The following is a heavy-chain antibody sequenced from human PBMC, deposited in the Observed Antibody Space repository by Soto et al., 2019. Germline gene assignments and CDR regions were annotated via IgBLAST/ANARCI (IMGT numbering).Heavy chain of an antibody. Sequence: GGSLRLACAASGFTFSSYGMHWVRQAPGKGLEWVAVIWYDGSNKYYADSVKGRFTISRDNSKNTLYLQMNSLRAEDTAVYYCARGSHYYDFWSGYYRDYYYYGMDVWGQGTTVTVSS. V-gene: IGHV3-33*01. J-gene: IGHJ6*02. D-gene: IGHD3-3*01. CDR1: GFTFSSYG. CDR2: IWYDGSNK. CDR3: ARGSHYYDFWSGYYRDYYYYGMDV.